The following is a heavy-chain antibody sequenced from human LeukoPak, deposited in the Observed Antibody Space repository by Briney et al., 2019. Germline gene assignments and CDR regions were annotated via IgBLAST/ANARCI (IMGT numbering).Heavy chain of an antibody. Sequence: GGSLRLSCAASGLTFSSYWMSWVRQAPGKGLEWVANIKQDGSEKYYVDSVKGRFTISRDNAKNSLYLQMNSLRAEDMAVYYCARDLGASWELPLYYFDYWGQGTLVTVSS. V-gene: IGHV3-7*01. CDR1: GLTFSSYW. J-gene: IGHJ4*02. CDR2: IKQDGSEK. D-gene: IGHD1-26*01. CDR3: ARDLGASWELPLYYFDY.